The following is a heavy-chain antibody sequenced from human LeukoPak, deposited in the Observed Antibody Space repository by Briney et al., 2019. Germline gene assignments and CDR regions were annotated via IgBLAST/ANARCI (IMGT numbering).Heavy chain of an antibody. D-gene: IGHD6-6*01. CDR1: GFTFTIHA. Sequence: PGGSLRLSCATSGFTFTIHAMSWVRQAPAKGLEWISGFSAASGGTYYADSVKGRFTISRDISKSTLYLQMNSLRVEDTAVYYCASRQDLGRHYDNWGQGTLVTVSS. V-gene: IGHV3-23*01. CDR3: ASRQDLGRHYDN. J-gene: IGHJ4*02. CDR2: FSAASGGT.